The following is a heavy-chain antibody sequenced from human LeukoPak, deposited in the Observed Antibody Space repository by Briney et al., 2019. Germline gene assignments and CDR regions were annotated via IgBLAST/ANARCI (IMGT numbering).Heavy chain of an antibody. CDR3: ARVINDVGSGRGAFDI. CDR1: GGSIISFY. Sequence: SETLSLTCTVSGGSIISFYWSWIRQRPGEGLEWMGYIYSSGSTNYNHFLESRVTILVDTSKTQYSLKLSSVTAADTAVYYCARVINDVGSGRGAFDIWGQGTMVTVSS. V-gene: IGHV4-4*09. CDR2: IYSSGST. J-gene: IGHJ3*02. D-gene: IGHD3-3*01.